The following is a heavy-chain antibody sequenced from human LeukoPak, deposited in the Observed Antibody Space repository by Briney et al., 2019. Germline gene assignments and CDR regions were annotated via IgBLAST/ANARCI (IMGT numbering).Heavy chain of an antibody. V-gene: IGHV3-23*01. J-gene: IGHJ4*02. CDR3: AKDRDY. CDR1: GFTFSRCA. Sequence: GGPLRPSCAASGFTFSRCAMSWVRQAPGKGLEWVSAISESGDATYYADSVRGRFTISRDNSKNTLYLQMNRLRVDDTAIYYCAKDRDYWGQGTLVTVSS. CDR2: ISESGDAT.